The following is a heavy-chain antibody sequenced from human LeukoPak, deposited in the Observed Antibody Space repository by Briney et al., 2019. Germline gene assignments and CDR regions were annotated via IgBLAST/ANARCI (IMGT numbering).Heavy chain of an antibody. CDR3: AKDIDGSYYRYYGMDV. J-gene: IGHJ6*02. Sequence: GGSLRLSCAASGFTFDDYAMHWVRQAPGKGLEWVSGISWNSGSIGYADSVKGRFTISRDNAKNSLYLQMNSLRAEDTALYYCAKDIDGSYYRYYGMDVWGQGTTVTVSS. CDR1: GFTFDDYA. CDR2: ISWNSGSI. D-gene: IGHD1-26*01. V-gene: IGHV3-9*01.